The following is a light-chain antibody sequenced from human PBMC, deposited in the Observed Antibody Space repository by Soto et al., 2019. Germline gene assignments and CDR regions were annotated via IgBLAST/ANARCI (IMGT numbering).Light chain of an antibody. V-gene: IGKV1-39*01. J-gene: IGKJ2*01. CDR2: AAS. CDR3: QQCHSVPFT. CDR1: QTIASY. Sequence: DIQMTQSPSSLSASIGDRVTITCRASQTIASYLKWYQQKPGNAPKVLISAASILESGVPSRFSGSGAKTEFTLTICSLQPEDFAAYYCQQCHSVPFTFGRGTKLDIK.